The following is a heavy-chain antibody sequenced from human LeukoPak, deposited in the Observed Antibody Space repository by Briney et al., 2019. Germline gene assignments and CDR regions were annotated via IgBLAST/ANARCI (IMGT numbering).Heavy chain of an antibody. Sequence: PGGSLRLSCAASGFTFSSYAVSRVRQAPGKGLEWVSAISGSGGGTYYADSVKGRFTISRDNSKNTLYLQMNSLRAEDTAVYYCAKDLDGSGYYYYYYGMDVWGQGTTVTVSS. CDR1: GFTFSSYA. CDR3: AKDLDGSGYYYYYYGMDV. J-gene: IGHJ6*02. D-gene: IGHD3-22*01. V-gene: IGHV3-23*01. CDR2: ISGSGGGT.